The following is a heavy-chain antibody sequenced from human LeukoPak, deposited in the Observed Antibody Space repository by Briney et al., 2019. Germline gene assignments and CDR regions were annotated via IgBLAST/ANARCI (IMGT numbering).Heavy chain of an antibody. CDR3: ARDYRDVLLWFGELSK. V-gene: IGHV1-18*01. J-gene: IGHJ4*02. Sequence: ASVKVSCKASGYTFTSYGTSWVRQAPGQGLEWMGWISGYNGKTNYAQKLQGRVTMTTDTSTSTAYMELRSLRSDDTAVYYCARDYRDVLLWFGELSKWGQGTLVTVSS. D-gene: IGHD3-10*01. CDR1: GYTFTSYG. CDR2: ISGYNGKT.